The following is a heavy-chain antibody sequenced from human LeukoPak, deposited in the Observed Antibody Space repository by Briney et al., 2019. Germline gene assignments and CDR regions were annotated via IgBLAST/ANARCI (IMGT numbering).Heavy chain of an antibody. D-gene: IGHD6-19*01. CDR1: RYTFTSYG. J-gene: IGHJ6*02. Sequence: ASVKVSCKASRYTFTSYGISWVRQAFGQGLEWLGWINTYSGNRDYAQKIQGRVALTTDRSTSTVYLELRSLRLDDTAVYYCARDRGIGWGGMIEDYYYGMDVWGQGTTVTVSS. CDR3: ARDRGIGWGGMIEDYYYGMDV. CDR2: INTYSGNR. V-gene: IGHV1-18*01.